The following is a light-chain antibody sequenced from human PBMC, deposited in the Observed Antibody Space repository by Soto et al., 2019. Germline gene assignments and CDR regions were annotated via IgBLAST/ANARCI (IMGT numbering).Light chain of an antibody. Sequence: EIVLTQSPGILSLSPGERASLSCGASQSISSSFLAWYQQKPGQAPRLLIYGASSRATGIPDRFSGTGSETDFTLTISRLEPEDFAVYSCQQYSQWPITFGQGTRLEIK. J-gene: IGKJ5*01. CDR1: QSISSSF. CDR2: GAS. CDR3: QQYSQWPIT. V-gene: IGKV3-20*01.